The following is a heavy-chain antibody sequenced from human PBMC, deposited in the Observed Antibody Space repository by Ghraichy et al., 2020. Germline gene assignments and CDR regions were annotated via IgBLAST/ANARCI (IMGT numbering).Heavy chain of an antibody. Sequence: GGSLRLSCAASGFTFSSYAMHWVRQAPGKGLEWVAVISYDGSNKYYADSVKGRFTISRDNSKNTLYLQMNSLRAEDTAVYYCARAGEEDWFDPWGQGTLVTVSS. J-gene: IGHJ5*02. D-gene: IGHD1-26*01. CDR2: ISYDGSNK. CDR3: ARAGEEDWFDP. CDR1: GFTFSSYA. V-gene: IGHV3-30*04.